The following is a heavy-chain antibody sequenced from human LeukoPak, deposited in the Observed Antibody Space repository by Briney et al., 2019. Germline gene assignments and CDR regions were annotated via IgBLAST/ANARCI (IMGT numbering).Heavy chain of an antibody. CDR2: ISGSGGST. Sequence: GGSLRLSCAASGFTFSSYSMNWVRQAPGKGLEWVSAISGSGGSTYYADSVKGRFTISRDNSKNTLYLQMNSLRAEDTAVYYCAKDSSSWLFDYWGQGTLVTVSS. J-gene: IGHJ4*02. D-gene: IGHD6-13*01. CDR3: AKDSSSWLFDY. V-gene: IGHV3-23*01. CDR1: GFTFSSYS.